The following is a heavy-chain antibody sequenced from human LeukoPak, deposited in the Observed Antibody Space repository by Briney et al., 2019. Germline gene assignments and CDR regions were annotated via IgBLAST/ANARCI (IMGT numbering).Heavy chain of an antibody. CDR3: ARHLTMITVPRDAFDI. CDR1: GYSFTSYW. D-gene: IGHD3-16*01. J-gene: IGHJ3*02. Sequence: HGESLKISCKGSGYSFTSYWIGWVRQMPGKGLEWMGVIYPGDSDTRYSPSFQGQVTISADKSLSTAYLQWSGLKASDTAMYYCARHLTMITVPRDAFDIWGQGTMVTVSS. V-gene: IGHV5-51*01. CDR2: IYPGDSDT.